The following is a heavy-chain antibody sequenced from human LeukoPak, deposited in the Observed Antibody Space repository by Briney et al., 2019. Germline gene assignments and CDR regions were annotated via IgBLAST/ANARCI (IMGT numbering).Heavy chain of an antibody. J-gene: IGHJ4*02. CDR2: ISSSSSYI. CDR1: GFTFSSYS. Sequence: PGGSLRLSCAASGFTFSSYSMNWVRQAPGKGLEWVSSISSSSSYIYYADSVKGRFTISRDNAKNTLYLQMNSLRAEDTAVYYCAKEINYYDSSGYYDYWGQGTLVTVSS. D-gene: IGHD3-22*01. CDR3: AKEINYYDSSGYYDY. V-gene: IGHV3-21*04.